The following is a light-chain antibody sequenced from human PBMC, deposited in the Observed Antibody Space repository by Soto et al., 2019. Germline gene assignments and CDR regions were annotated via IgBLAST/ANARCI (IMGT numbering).Light chain of an antibody. CDR2: GAS. Sequence: IMLTQSPGTLSLTPGERATLSCGASQSVTTQLAWYQQKPGQAPRLIIHGASSRATGVPDRITGSGSGTDFTLSISRLEPEDFAVYYCHQYGGSTRTFGQGTKVDIK. V-gene: IGKV3-20*01. J-gene: IGKJ1*01. CDR3: HQYGGSTRT. CDR1: QSVTTQ.